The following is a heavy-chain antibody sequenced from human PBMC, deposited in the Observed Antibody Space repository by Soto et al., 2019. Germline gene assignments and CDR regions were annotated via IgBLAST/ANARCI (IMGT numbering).Heavy chain of an antibody. CDR1: GGSISSYY. CDR3: ARYRGTYGDLFDY. CDR2: IYYSGST. V-gene: IGHV4-59*08. J-gene: IGHJ4*02. Sequence: PSETLSLTCTVSGGSISSYYWSWNRQPPGKGLEWIGYIYYSGSTNYNPSLKSRVTISVDTSKNQFSLKLSSVTAADTAVYYRARYRGTYGDLFDYWGQGTLVTVSS. D-gene: IGHD4-17*01.